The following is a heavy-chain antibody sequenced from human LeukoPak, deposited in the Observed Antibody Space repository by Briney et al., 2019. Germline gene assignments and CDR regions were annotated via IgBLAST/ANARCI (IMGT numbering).Heavy chain of an antibody. CDR3: AKLPLWFGVLRFGLDV. Sequence: GGSLRLSCAVSGFSVTNNYMSWVRQAPGKGLEWVSVFYVGGATYYADSVKGRFTISRDNSKNTLSLQMSSLRVEDTAVYYCAKLPLWFGVLRFGLDVWGQGTTVTVSS. CDR2: FYVGGAT. CDR1: GFSVTNNY. J-gene: IGHJ6*02. D-gene: IGHD3-10*01. V-gene: IGHV3-53*01.